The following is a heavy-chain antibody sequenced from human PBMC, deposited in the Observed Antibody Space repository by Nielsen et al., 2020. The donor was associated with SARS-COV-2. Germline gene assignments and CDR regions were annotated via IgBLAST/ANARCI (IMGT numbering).Heavy chain of an antibody. D-gene: IGHD5-12*01. CDR1: GFTFDDYA. J-gene: IGHJ4*02. Sequence: SLRLSCAASGFTFDDYAMHWVRQAPGKGLEWVSGISWNSGSIGYADSVKGRFTISRDNAKNSLYLQMNGLRAEDTAIYYCARDGRIGYGVYLDYWGQGTPVTVSS. CDR2: ISWNSGSI. V-gene: IGHV3-9*01. CDR3: ARDGRIGYGVYLDY.